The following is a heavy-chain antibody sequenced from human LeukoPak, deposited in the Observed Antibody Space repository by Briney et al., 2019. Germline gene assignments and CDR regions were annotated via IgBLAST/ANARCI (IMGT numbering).Heavy chain of an antibody. CDR2: IYHSGST. CDR1: DDSITMYY. J-gene: IGHJ4*02. Sequence: SETLSLTCTVSDDSITMYYWTWIRQPPGKGLEWIGSIYHSGSTYYNPSLKSRVTISVDTSKNQFSLKLSSVTAADTAVYYCARDSGTAMVSPAFDYWGQGTLVTVSS. D-gene: IGHD5-18*01. V-gene: IGHV4-38-2*02. CDR3: ARDSGTAMVSPAFDY.